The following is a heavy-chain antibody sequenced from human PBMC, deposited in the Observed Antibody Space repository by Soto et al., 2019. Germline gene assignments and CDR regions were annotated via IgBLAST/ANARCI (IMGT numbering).Heavy chain of an antibody. CDR2: ISTYNGNT. CDR1: GYTFTNFG. J-gene: IGHJ6*02. Sequence: VASVKVSCQASGYTFTNFGISWVRQAPGQGLEWMGWISTYNGNTNYAQKFQDRVTMTTDMSTSTAYMELRSLRSDDTAVYYCARDDVMDVWGQGTTVTVSS. CDR3: ARDDVMDV. V-gene: IGHV1-18*01.